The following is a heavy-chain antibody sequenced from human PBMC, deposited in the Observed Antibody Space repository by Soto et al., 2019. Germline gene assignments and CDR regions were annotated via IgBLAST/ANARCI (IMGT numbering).Heavy chain of an antibody. D-gene: IGHD5-12*01. J-gene: IGHJ4*02. CDR1: GNTVPNYA. V-gene: IGHV1-18*03. CDR2: INVYNGNT. Sequence: ASVKVSCKASGNTVPNYAIHWVRQAPGQGLEWMGWINVYNGNTNYAQKFQGRVTMTTDTSTSTAYMELRSLRSDDMAVYYCAKAQYTAYDPYTYWGLGTLVTVSS. CDR3: AKAQYTAYDPYTY.